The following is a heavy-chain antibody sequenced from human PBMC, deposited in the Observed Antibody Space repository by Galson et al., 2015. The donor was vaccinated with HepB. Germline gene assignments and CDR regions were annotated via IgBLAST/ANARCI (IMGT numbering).Heavy chain of an antibody. CDR3: ASDRDWAFDY. J-gene: IGHJ4*02. CDR2: NSHDDLNI. V-gene: IGHV3-48*01. D-gene: IGHD3-9*01. Sequence: SLRLSCAASGFTFSSYNMNWVRQAPGKGLEWISYNSHDDLNIWYADSVKGRFAISRDNAKNSLYLQMSSLRAEDTAVYYCASDRDWAFDYWGQGTLVTVSS. CDR1: GFTFSSYN.